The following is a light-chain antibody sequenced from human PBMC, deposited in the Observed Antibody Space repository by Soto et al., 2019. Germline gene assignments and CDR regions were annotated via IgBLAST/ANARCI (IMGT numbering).Light chain of an antibody. CDR2: DAS. Sequence: DIQMTQSPSSLSASVGDRVTITCQASQDISNYLNWYQQKPGKAPKLLIYDASNLETGVPSRFSGSGSGTDFTFTISSLQPEDIATYYCQQYDNLPPYTFGHGTKVEIK. CDR3: QQYDNLPPYT. V-gene: IGKV1-33*01. J-gene: IGKJ2*01. CDR1: QDISNY.